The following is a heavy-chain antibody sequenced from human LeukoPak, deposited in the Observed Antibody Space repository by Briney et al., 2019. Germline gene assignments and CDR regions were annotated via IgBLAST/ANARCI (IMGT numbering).Heavy chain of an antibody. V-gene: IGHV4-61*02. CDR3: ARTYYDVLTGYYSGGGPFDY. CDR1: GCSISSGGCY. D-gene: IGHD3-9*01. Sequence: SETLSRTCTVSGCSISSGGCYWTWIRQPAGKGLECIGCIYPSGRTNYSPSLKSRVTISVDTSKNQFSLKLSSVTAADTAVYYCARTYYDVLTGYYSGGGPFDYWGQGTLVTVSS. J-gene: IGHJ4*02. CDR2: IYPSGRT.